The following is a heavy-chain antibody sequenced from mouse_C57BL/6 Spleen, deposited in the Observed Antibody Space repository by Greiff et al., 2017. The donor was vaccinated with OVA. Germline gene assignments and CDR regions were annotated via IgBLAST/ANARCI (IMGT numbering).Heavy chain of an antibody. J-gene: IGHJ3*01. Sequence: VQLQQSGPELVKPGASVKIPCKASGYTFTDYNMDWVKQSHGKSLEWIGDINPNNGGTIYNQKFKGKATLTVDKSSSTAYMELRSLTSEDTAVYDCARGYDYDVSAWFAYWGQGTLVTVSA. CDR2: INPNNGGT. D-gene: IGHD2-4*01. CDR1: GYTFTDYN. V-gene: IGHV1-18*01. CDR3: ARGYDYDVSAWFAY.